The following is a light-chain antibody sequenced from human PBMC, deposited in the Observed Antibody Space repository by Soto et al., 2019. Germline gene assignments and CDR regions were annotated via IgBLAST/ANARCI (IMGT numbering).Light chain of an antibody. CDR2: RNN. V-gene: IGLV1-47*01. J-gene: IGLJ2*01. CDR1: SSNIGSNY. Sequence: QSVLTQPPSASGTPGQRVTISCSGSSSNIGSNYVYWYQQLPGTAPKLLIYRNNQRPSWVPDRFSGSKSCTSASLAISGLRSDDEADYYCAAWDDSLSGVVFGGGTKLTVL. CDR3: AAWDDSLSGVV.